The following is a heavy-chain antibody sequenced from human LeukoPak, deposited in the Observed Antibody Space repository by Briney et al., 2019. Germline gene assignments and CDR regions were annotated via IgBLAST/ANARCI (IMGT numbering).Heavy chain of an antibody. D-gene: IGHD6-13*01. CDR2: FHYTGNT. J-gene: IGHJ4*02. CDR1: GGSISRYY. V-gene: IGHV4-59*08. CDR3: ARRAAALDY. Sequence: SETLSLTCTVSGGSISRYYWSWIRQPPGKGLEWIGYFHYTGNTNYNPSPSRRITMSVDTTRNQFSLKLTSVTAADTAVYYCARRAAALDYWGQGTLVTVSS.